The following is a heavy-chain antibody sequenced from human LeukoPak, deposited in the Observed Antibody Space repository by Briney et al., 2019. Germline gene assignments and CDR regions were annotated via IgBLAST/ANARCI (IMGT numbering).Heavy chain of an antibody. Sequence: GGSLRLSCAASGFTFSSYGMHWVRQAPGKGLEWVSTISGSGGSTHYADSVKGRFTISRDNSKNMLYLQMNSLRAEDTAVYYCAKDSVVVIAKGDAFDIWGQGTMVTVSS. CDR1: GFTFSSYG. D-gene: IGHD2-21*01. J-gene: IGHJ3*02. V-gene: IGHV3-23*01. CDR2: ISGSGGST. CDR3: AKDSVVVIAKGDAFDI.